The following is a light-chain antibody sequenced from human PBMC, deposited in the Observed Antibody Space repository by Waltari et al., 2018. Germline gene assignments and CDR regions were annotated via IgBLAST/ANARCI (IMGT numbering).Light chain of an antibody. V-gene: IGKV1-5*03. Sequence: DIQMIQSPSTLSAYVGDTVTITCRASRALNSWLAWYQQKPGRAPRLLMYKASTLESGVPSRFSGVGARTDYTLTISSLQAEDVAVYYCHQYYTTPRTFGQGTKVEIK. CDR2: KAS. J-gene: IGKJ1*01. CDR3: HQYYTTPRT. CDR1: RALNSW.